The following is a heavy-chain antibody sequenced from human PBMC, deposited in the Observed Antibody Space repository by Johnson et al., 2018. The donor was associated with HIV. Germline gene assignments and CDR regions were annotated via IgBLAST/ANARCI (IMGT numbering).Heavy chain of an antibody. CDR3: STVGYDFWSGFLGHDAFDM. CDR1: GFTFSNAW. D-gene: IGHD3-3*01. Sequence: VHLVESGGGVVQPGRSMRLSCAASGFTFSNAWMSWVRQAPGKGLEWVGHIKRKSDGGTTDYAAPVKGRFTISRDDSKNMLYLQMKSLKTEDTAVYYCSTVGYDFWSGFLGHDAFDMWGQGTMVTVSS. J-gene: IGHJ3*02. CDR2: IKRKSDGGTT. V-gene: IGHV3-15*01.